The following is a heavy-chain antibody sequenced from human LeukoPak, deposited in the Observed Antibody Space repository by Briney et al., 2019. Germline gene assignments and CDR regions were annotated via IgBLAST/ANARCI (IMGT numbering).Heavy chain of an antibody. J-gene: IGHJ4*02. D-gene: IGHD6-13*01. CDR1: RGSINHFH. CDR2: IYYSGST. CDR3: ARGFIGSSSWYFDY. Sequence: SETLSLTCTVSRGSINHFHWSWIRQPPGKGLEWIGSIYYSGSTSYNPSLKSRVTISVDTSKNQFSLKVTSVTAADTAVYYCARGFIGSSSWYFDYWGQGTLVTVSS. V-gene: IGHV4-59*01.